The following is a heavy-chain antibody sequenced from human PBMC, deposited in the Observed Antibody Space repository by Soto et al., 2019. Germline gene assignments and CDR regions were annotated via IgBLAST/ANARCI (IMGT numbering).Heavy chain of an antibody. CDR1: GFTFSNYA. CDR2: VTSSGDST. J-gene: IGHJ6*02. Sequence: EVHLLESGGGLVQPGGSLRLSCAASGFTFSNYAMSWVRQAPGRGLQWVSTVTSSGDSTYYADSVRGRFTVSRDKSENILFLHMSSLRVKDTAVYYCAKAAPYCGGDCSVWYYYGMDVWGQGTTVTVSS. D-gene: IGHD2-21*02. CDR3: AKAAPYCGGDCSVWYYYGMDV. V-gene: IGHV3-23*01.